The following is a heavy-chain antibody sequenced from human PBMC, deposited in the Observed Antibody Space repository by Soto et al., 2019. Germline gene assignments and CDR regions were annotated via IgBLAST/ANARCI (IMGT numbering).Heavy chain of an antibody. CDR1: GGSISSGDYY. CDR2: IYYSGST. D-gene: IGHD3-3*02. V-gene: IGHV4-30-4*01. J-gene: IGHJ6*02. CDR3: AGDSILGILYGGMDV. Sequence: QVQLQESGPGLVKPSQTLSLTCTVSGGSISSGDYYWSWIRQPPGKGLEWIGYIYYSGSTYYNQARKSRVTISVDTSKNQYSMKLSSVTAADTDVYYCAGDSILGILYGGMDVWGQGTTVTVSS.